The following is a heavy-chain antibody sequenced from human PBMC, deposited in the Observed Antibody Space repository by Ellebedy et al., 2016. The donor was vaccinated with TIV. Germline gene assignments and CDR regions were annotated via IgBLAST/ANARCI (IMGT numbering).Heavy chain of an antibody. CDR1: GFTINSYT. CDR2: ISGSGGRT. V-gene: IGHV3-23*01. Sequence: GESLKISCAASGFTINSYTMHWVRQAPGKGLEWVSAISGSGGRTYYADSVKGRFTISRDNSKNTLYLQMNSLRAEDTAVYYCAKAVSQAFDYWGQGTLVTVSS. CDR3: AKAVSQAFDY. D-gene: IGHD3-22*01. J-gene: IGHJ4*02.